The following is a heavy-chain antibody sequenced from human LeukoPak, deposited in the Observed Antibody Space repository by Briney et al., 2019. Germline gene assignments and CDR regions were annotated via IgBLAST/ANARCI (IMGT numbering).Heavy chain of an antibody. D-gene: IGHD3-16*01. CDR3: ARGVSD. Sequence: GGSLRLSCATSGFTFNIYAMNWVRQAPGKGLEWVSIISGNGINTYYADSVKGRFTISRDDSMNTLYPQMNSLRVDDTAIYYCARGVSDWGQGTLVTVAS. CDR1: GFTFNIYA. V-gene: IGHV3-23*01. J-gene: IGHJ4*02. CDR2: ISGNGINT.